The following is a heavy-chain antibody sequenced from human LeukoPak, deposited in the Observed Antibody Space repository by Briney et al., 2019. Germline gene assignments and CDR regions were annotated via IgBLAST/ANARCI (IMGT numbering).Heavy chain of an antibody. J-gene: IGHJ4*02. D-gene: IGHD2-21*01. CDR1: IDSTNGNY. CDR3: ARELLNAPTPGAY. CDR2: VHRGGST. V-gene: IGHV4-4*02. Sequence: SETLSLTCAVSIDSTNGNYWSWVRQSPGKGLEWIGEVHRGGSTNYKPSLKRRVTISIDRSKDQISLDLTSVTAADTAVYYCARELLNAPTPGAYWGQGILVTVSS.